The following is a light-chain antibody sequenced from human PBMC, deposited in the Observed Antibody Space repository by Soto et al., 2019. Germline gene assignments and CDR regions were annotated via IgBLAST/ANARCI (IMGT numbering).Light chain of an antibody. CDR3: QQYESYSPLT. CDR2: DAS. CDR1: QDISNW. Sequence: DIQMTQSPSTLSASVGDRVTITCRASQDISNWLAWYQQKSGKAPKLLIYDASSLITGDPSRFRGSESGKEFTLIISSLQPDDFATYYGQQYESYSPLTFGGGNKVELK. V-gene: IGKV1-5*01. J-gene: IGKJ4*01.